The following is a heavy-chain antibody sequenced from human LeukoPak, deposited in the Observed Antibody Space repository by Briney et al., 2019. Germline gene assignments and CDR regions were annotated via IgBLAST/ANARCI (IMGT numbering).Heavy chain of an antibody. V-gene: IGHV4-59*01. J-gene: IGHJ4*02. D-gene: IGHD3-10*01. CDR2: IFYIGST. Sequence: PPESLSLTCPVSAGFPSSDYCSWIRQPPGGWLGWNGYIFYIGSTNYNRSLKSRAPISVDTSKTQFTRNLSSVTAAATPVYSVARGSVVRGVITAPFDYWGQGTLVTVSS. CDR1: AGFPSSDY. CDR3: ARGSVVRGVITAPFDY.